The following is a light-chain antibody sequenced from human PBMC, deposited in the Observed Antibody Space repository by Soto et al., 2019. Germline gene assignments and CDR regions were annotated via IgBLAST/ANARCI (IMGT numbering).Light chain of an antibody. CDR2: GVS. J-gene: IGLJ1*01. CDR1: SSDVGDYNY. CDR3: SSYTSSTTRV. Sequence: QSALTQPASVSGSPGQSITISCTGTSSDVGDYNYVSWYQEHPGKAPKLMIYGVSNRPSGVSNRFSGSKSGTTSSLTISGLHDEDEADYYCSSYTSSTTRVFGTGTKLTVL. V-gene: IGLV2-14*01.